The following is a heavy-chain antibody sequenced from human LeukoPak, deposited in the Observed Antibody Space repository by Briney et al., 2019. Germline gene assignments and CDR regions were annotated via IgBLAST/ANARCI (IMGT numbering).Heavy chain of an antibody. CDR3: AREGHSSSWLIRWFDP. D-gene: IGHD6-13*01. V-gene: IGHV3-33*01. J-gene: IGHJ5*02. CDR2: IWYDGSNK. CDR1: GFTFSSYG. Sequence: PGRSLRLSCAASGFTFSSYGMHWVRQAPGKGLEWVAVIWYDGSNKYYADSVKGRFTISRDNSKNTLYLQMNSLRAEDTAVYYCAREGHSSSWLIRWFDPWGQGSLVTVSS.